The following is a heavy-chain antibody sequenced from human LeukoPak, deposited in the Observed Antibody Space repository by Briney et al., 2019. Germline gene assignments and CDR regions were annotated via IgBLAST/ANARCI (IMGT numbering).Heavy chain of an antibody. D-gene: IGHD4-17*01. J-gene: IGHJ4*02. V-gene: IGHV3-7*05. CDR3: VREYGDYQAPFDY. CDR2: IKQDGSEK. CDR1: GFSLGTYW. Sequence: GGSLRLSCAASGFSLGTYWMSWVRQAPGKGLEGVANIKQDGSEKHYGDSVRGRFTISRDNAKNELYLQMYSLRVEDTAVYYCVREYGDYQAPFDYWGQGTLVTVSS.